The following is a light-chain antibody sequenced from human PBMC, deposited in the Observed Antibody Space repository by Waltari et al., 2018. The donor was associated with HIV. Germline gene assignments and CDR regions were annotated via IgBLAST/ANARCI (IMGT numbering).Light chain of an antibody. CDR3: QQYRAYPLT. Sequence: DIKLTQSPSSLSASVGDRVTITCRASQDVSNYLAWFQQKPGEPPNSLIYAASSLQSGVPSKFSGSGSGTHFALTISSLQPEDFATYYCQQYRAYPLTFGGGTNVE. CDR2: AAS. J-gene: IGKJ4*01. CDR1: QDVSNY. V-gene: IGKV1-16*02.